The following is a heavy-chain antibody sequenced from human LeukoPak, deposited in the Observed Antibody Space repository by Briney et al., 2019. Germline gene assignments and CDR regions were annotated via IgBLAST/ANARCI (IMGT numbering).Heavy chain of an antibody. CDR1: GFTFSDYY. J-gene: IGHJ3*02. Sequence: PGGSLRLSCAASGFTFSDYYMSWIRQAPGKGLEWVSYISSRGSTIYYADSVKGRFTISRDNAKNSLYLQMNSLRAEDTAVYYCAKSGYFQIDAFDIWGQGTMVTVSS. CDR2: ISSRGSTI. V-gene: IGHV3-11*01. CDR3: AKSGYFQIDAFDI. D-gene: IGHD3-22*01.